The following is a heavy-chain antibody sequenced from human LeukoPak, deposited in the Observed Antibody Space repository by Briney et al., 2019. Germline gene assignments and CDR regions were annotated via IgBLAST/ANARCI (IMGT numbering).Heavy chain of an antibody. J-gene: IGHJ4*02. V-gene: IGHV3-23*01. Sequence: GGSLRLSCAASGFTFSSYAMSWVRQAPGKGLEWVSAVSGSGGSTYYADSVKGRFTISRDNSKNTLYLQMNSLRAEDTAVYYCAKALPRDIVVVPAAIFPFDYWGQGTLVTVSS. D-gene: IGHD2-2*01. CDR1: GFTFSSYA. CDR2: VSGSGGST. CDR3: AKALPRDIVVVPAAIFPFDY.